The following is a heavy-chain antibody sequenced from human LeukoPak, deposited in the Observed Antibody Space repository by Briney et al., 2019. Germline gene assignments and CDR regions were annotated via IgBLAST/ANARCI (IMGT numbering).Heavy chain of an antibody. CDR2: ISSSSSYI. Sequence: GGSLRLSCAASGFTFSSYSMNWVRQAPGKGLEWVSSISSSSSYIYYADSVKGRFTISRDNAKNSLYLQVNSLRAEDTAVYYCARQLDYGGNSDWSNWFDPWGQGTLVTVSS. V-gene: IGHV3-21*01. D-gene: IGHD4-23*01. CDR1: GFTFSSYS. CDR3: ARQLDYGGNSDWSNWFDP. J-gene: IGHJ5*02.